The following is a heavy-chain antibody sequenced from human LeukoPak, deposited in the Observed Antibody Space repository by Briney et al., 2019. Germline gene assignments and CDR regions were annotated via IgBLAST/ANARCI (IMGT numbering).Heavy chain of an antibody. Sequence: PSENLSLTCTVSGGSISSYYWSWIRQPAGKGLEWIGRIYTSGSTNYNPSLKSRVTMSVDTSKNQFSLKLSSVTDADTAVYYCARDHGSGSYSLNWFDPWGQGTLVTVSS. V-gene: IGHV4-4*07. CDR2: IYTSGST. D-gene: IGHD3-10*01. CDR1: GGSISSYY. CDR3: ARDHGSGSYSLNWFDP. J-gene: IGHJ5*02.